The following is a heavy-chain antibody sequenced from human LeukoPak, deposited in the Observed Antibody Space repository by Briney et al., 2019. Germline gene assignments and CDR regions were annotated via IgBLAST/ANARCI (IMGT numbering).Heavy chain of an antibody. J-gene: IGHJ5*02. CDR3: ARGSVTVRGFDP. CDR2: ISGYNGNT. D-gene: IGHD4-17*01. V-gene: IGHV1-18*01. Sequence: ASVKVSCKASGGTFSSYDISWARQAPGQGLEWMGWISGYNGNTNYAQKLQGRVTMTTDTSTSTAYMELRSLRSDDTAVYYCARGSVTVRGFDPWGQGTLVTVSS. CDR1: GGTFSSYD.